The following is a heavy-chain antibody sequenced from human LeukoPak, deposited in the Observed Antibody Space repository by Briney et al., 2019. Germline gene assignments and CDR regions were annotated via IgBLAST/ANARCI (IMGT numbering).Heavy chain of an antibody. V-gene: IGHV4-31*03. J-gene: IGHJ4*02. CDR1: GGSISSGGYY. Sequence: SETLSLTCTVSGGSISSGGYYWSWIRQHPGKGLEWIGYIYYSGSTYYNPSLKSRVTISVDTSKNQFSLKLSSVTAADAAVYYCARRLRRGGEFDYWGQGTLVTVSS. D-gene: IGHD2-21*02. CDR2: IYYSGST. CDR3: ARRLRRGGEFDY.